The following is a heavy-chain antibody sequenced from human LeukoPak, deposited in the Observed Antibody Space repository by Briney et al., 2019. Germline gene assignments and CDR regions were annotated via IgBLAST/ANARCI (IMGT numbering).Heavy chain of an antibody. V-gene: IGHV1-2*02. D-gene: IGHD2-8*01. CDR1: GYTLTGCR. CDR2: INPNSGGT. J-gene: IGHJ5*02. Sequence: ASVKVCCKASGYTLTGCRIHWVRPAPGQGLEWMGWINPNSGGTNYAQKFQGRVTMTRDTSISTAYMEPSRLRSDDTAVYYCARDWRNGVDPWGQGTLVTVSS. CDR3: ARDWRNGVDP.